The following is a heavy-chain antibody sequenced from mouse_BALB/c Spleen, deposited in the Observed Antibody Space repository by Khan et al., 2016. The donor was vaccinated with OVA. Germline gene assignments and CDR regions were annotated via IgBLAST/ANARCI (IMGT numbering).Heavy chain of an antibody. J-gene: IGHJ2*01. Sequence: QVQLQQSGAELAKPGASVKMSCKASGYTFINYWILWIKQRPGKGLEWIGYINPSTGYTEYNQNFKDKATLTAAISSSTAYMQLISLTSEDSEVYACARRSLRYDFDDWGQGSTLTVSS. CDR2: INPSTGYT. CDR1: GYTFINYW. CDR3: ARRSLRYDFDD. D-gene: IGHD1-1*01. V-gene: IGHV1-7*01.